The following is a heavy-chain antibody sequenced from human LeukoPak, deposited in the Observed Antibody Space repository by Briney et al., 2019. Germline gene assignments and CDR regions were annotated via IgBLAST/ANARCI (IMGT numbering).Heavy chain of an antibody. CDR2: ISSSGSTI. V-gene: IGHV3-48*03. CDR1: GFTFSSSE. Sequence: GGSLRLSCVASGFTFSSSEMNWVRQAPGKGLEWVSYISSSGSTIYYADSVKGRFTISRDNAKNTLYLQMDSLRAEDTAVYYCARDLNRRVFTDHWGQGTLVTVSS. J-gene: IGHJ4*02. CDR3: ARDLNRRVFTDH.